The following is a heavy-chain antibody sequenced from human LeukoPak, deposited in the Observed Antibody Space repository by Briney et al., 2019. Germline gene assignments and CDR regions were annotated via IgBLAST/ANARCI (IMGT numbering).Heavy chain of an antibody. CDR2: IYYSGST. J-gene: IGHJ4*02. V-gene: IGHV4-59*12. CDR3: ARDCSSTSCHHALDY. CDR1: GGSISSYY. Sequence: PSETLSLTCTVSGGSISSYYWSWIRQPPGKGLEWIGYIYYSGSTNYNPSLKSRVTISVDTSKNQFSLKLSSVTAADTAVYYCARDCSSTSCHHALDYWGQGTLVTVSS. D-gene: IGHD2-2*01.